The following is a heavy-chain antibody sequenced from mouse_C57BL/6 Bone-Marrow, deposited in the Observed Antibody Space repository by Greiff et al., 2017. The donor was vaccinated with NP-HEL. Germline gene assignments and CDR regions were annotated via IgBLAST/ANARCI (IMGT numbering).Heavy chain of an antibody. Sequence: EVKLVESGGGLVQPKGSLKLSCAASGFSFNTYAMNWVRQAPGKGLEWVARIRSKSNNYATYYADSVKDRFTISRDDSESMLYLQMNNLKTEDTAMYYCVRQRVHYYGSSLFAYWGQGTLVTVSA. D-gene: IGHD1-1*01. CDR2: IRSKSNNYAT. V-gene: IGHV10-1*01. J-gene: IGHJ3*01. CDR1: GFSFNTYA. CDR3: VRQRVHYYGSSLFAY.